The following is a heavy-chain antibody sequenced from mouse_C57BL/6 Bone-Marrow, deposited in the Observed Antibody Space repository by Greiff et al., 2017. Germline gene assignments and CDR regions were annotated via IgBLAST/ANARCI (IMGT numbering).Heavy chain of an antibody. CDR1: GFNIKDDY. V-gene: IGHV14-4*01. CDR3: TTWDYDYDSGAYFDY. Sequence: EVQLQQSGAELVRPGASVKLSCTASGFNIKDDYMHWVKQRPEQGLEWIGWIDPENGDTEYASTFQGKATITADTSSNTAYLQLSSLTSEDTAVYYCTTWDYDYDSGAYFDYWGQGTTLTVSS. J-gene: IGHJ2*01. CDR2: IDPENGDT. D-gene: IGHD2-4*01.